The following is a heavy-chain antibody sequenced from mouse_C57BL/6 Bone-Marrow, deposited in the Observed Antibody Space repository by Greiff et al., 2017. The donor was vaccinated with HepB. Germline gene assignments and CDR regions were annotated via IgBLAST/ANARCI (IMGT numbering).Heavy chain of an antibody. V-gene: IGHV3-6*01. CDR1: GYSITSGYY. CDR3: ARIEFITTVVATDY. J-gene: IGHJ2*01. D-gene: IGHD1-1*01. Sequence: EVKLQESGPGLVKPSQSLSLTCSVTGYSITSGYYWNWIRQFPGNKLEWMGYISYDGSNNYNPSLKNRISITRDTSKNQFFLKLNSVTTEDTATYYCARIEFITTVVATDYWGQGTTLTVSS. CDR2: ISYDGSN.